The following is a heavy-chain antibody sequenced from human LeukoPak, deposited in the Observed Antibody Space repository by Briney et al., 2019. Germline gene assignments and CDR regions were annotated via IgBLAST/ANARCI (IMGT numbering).Heavy chain of an antibody. D-gene: IGHD3-10*01. Sequence: GGSLRLSCAASGFTVSNNYMSWVRQAPGKGLEWVSVLYSGGNTYYTDSVKGRFAISRDYSRDTVYLQMNSLRAEDTAVYYCVRESGFGELFPYAFDIWGQGTVVTVSS. CDR3: VRESGFGELFPYAFDI. CDR1: GFTVSNNY. CDR2: LYSGGNT. V-gene: IGHV3-53*01. J-gene: IGHJ3*02.